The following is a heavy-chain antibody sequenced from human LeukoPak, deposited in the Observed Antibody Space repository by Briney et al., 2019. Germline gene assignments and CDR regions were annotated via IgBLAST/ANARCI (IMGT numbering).Heavy chain of an antibody. CDR1: GGSFSGYY. Sequence: SSETLSLTCAVSGGSFSGYYWSWVRQPPGKWLEWIGEINHSGSTYYNPSLKSRVTISVHTSKKQFSLKLTSVTAADTAVYYCARKGGGQLVNTRRWFDPWGQGTLVTVSS. V-gene: IGHV4-34*01. CDR3: ARKGGGQLVNTRRWFDP. CDR2: INHSGST. D-gene: IGHD6-13*01. J-gene: IGHJ5*02.